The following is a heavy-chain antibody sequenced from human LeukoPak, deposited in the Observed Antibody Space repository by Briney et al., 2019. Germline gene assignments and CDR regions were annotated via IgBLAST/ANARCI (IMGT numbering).Heavy chain of an antibody. CDR3: ARVYRAYYSSGWKGIFDY. CDR1: GGSFSGYY. J-gene: IGHJ4*02. Sequence: SETLSLTCAVYGGSFSGYYWSWIRQPPGKGLEWIGEINHSGSTNYNPSLKSRVTISVDTSKNQFSLKLSSVTAADTAVYYYARVYRAYYSSGWKGIFDYWGQGTLVTVSS. D-gene: IGHD6-19*01. CDR2: INHSGST. V-gene: IGHV4-34*01.